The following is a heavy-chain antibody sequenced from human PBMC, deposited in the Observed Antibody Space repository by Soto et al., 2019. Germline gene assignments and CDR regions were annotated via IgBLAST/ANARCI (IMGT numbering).Heavy chain of an antibody. CDR2: IWYDGSNK. D-gene: IGHD3-3*01. J-gene: IGHJ4*02. V-gene: IGHV3-33*01. CDR1: GFTFSSYG. Sequence: GGSLRLSCAASGFTFSSYGMHWVRQAPGKGLEWVAVIWYDGSNKYYADSVKGRFTISRDNSKNTLYLQMNSLRAEDTAVYYCARDLNDFWSGYLSLDYWGQGTLVTVSS. CDR3: ARDLNDFWSGYLSLDY.